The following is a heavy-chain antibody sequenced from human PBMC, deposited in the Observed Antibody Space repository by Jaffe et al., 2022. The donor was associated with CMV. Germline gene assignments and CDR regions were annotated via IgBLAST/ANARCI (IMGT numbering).Heavy chain of an antibody. CDR2: ISAYNGNT. J-gene: IGHJ4*02. Sequence: QVQLVQSGAEVKKPGASVKVSCKASGYTFTSYGISWVRQAPGQGLEWMGWISAYNGNTNYAQKLQGRVTMTTDTSTSTAYMELRSLRSDDTAVYYCARDHYYDSSGYYLLWDYWGQGTLVTVSS. CDR1: GYTFTSYG. CDR3: ARDHYYDSSGYYLLWDY. V-gene: IGHV1-18*04. D-gene: IGHD3-22*01.